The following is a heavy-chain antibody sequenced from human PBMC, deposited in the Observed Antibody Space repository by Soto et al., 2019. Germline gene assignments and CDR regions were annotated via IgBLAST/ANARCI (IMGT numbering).Heavy chain of an antibody. V-gene: IGHV3-23*01. CDR2: ISGSGGGT. CDR3: ARPVFGRKGHMHV. CDR1: GFTFSSYA. D-gene: IGHD3-10*01. Sequence: GGSLRLACAASGFTFSSYAMHWVREAPGKGLEWVSAISGSGGGTYYADSVKGRFTTSRDNSKNTLYLQMNSLRDDDEAVYHCARPVFGRKGHMHVWGKGTTVTVS. J-gene: IGHJ6*03.